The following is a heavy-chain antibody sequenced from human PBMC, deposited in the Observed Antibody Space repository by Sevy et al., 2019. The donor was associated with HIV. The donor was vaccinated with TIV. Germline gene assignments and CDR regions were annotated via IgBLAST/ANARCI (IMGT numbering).Heavy chain of an antibody. J-gene: IGHJ4*02. CDR3: VRAIAAAGSF. D-gene: IGHD6-13*01. CDR1: GFTFSSYV. V-gene: IGHV3-30-3*01. Sequence: GGSLRLSCAASGFTFSSYVMHWVRQAPGKGLEWVAVISYDGSNKYYADSVKGRFTISRDNARNSLYLRMNSLRAEDTALYYCVRAIAAAGSFWGQGTLVTVSS. CDR2: ISYDGSNK.